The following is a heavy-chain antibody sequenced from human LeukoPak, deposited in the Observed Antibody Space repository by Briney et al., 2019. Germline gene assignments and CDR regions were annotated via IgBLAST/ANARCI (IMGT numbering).Heavy chain of an antibody. V-gene: IGHV4-31*03. CDR2: IYYSGST. Sequence: SETLSLTCTVSGGSISSGDYYWSWIRQHTGKGLEWIGYIYYSGSTYYNPSLKSRVTISVDTSKNQFSLKLSSVTAADTAVYYCARGHYDSSGHLDYWGQGTLVTVSS. CDR3: ARGHYDSSGHLDY. CDR1: GGSISSGDYY. J-gene: IGHJ4*02. D-gene: IGHD3-22*01.